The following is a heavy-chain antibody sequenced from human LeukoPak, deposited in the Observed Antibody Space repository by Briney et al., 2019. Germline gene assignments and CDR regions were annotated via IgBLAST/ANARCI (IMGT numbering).Heavy chain of an antibody. Sequence: SVKVSCKASGGTFSSYAISWVRQAPGQGLEWMGGIIPIFGTANYAQKFQGRVTITTDESTSTAYMELSSLRSEDTAVYYCARDRGGSYQLDYWGQGTLVTVSS. V-gene: IGHV1-69*05. CDR1: GGTFSSYA. CDR2: IIPIFGTA. J-gene: IGHJ4*02. D-gene: IGHD1-26*01. CDR3: ARDRGGSYQLDY.